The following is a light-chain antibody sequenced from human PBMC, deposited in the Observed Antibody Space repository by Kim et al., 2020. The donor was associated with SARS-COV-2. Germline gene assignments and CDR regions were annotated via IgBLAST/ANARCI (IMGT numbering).Light chain of an antibody. J-gene: IGKJ4*01. CDR2: GAS. V-gene: IGKV3-20*01. CDR3: QQYGGSPLT. CDR1: EGINGNY. Sequence: PGDTASFSCRASEGINGNYLGWYQQRPGQAPRLLIDGASTRATSIPGRCSGSWSGIDFPLTITRLEAEVFAEYVCQQYGGSPLTFGGGTKVDIK.